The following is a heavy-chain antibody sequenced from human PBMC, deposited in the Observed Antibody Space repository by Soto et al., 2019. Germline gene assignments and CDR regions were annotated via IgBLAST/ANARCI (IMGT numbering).Heavy chain of an antibody. V-gene: IGHV1-69*01. D-gene: IGHD3-3*01. CDR3: ASPLRWSGYYIAFDY. CDR1: GATFSSFA. Sequence: QVQLLQSGAEVKKPGSSLKVSCKASGATFSSFAFSWVRQAPGQGLEWMGVIIPIFDTIKFARKFQGRVTLTADESTGTAYTELDRLTSEDTAVYYCASPLRWSGYYIAFDYWGQGTLVIVSS. CDR2: IIPIFDTI. J-gene: IGHJ4*02.